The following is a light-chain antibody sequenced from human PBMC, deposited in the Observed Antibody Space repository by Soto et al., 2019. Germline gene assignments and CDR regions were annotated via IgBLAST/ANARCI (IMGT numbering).Light chain of an antibody. Sequence: DIQMTQSPSSLSASVGDRVTITCRASQSISRNLNWYQHKPGKAPKLLIYAASSLQNGVPSRFSGGGPGTEFTLSISSLQPEDFGTYYCQQSYTHASITFGQGTRLEIK. CDR1: QSISRN. V-gene: IGKV1-39*01. CDR3: QQSYTHASIT. CDR2: AAS. J-gene: IGKJ5*01.